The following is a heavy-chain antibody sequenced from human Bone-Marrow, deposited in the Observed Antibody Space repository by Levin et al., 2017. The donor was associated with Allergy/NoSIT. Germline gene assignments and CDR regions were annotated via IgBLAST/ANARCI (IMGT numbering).Heavy chain of an antibody. Sequence: GESLKISCKASGSNFATKWIGWVRQMPGKGLEWLGIIYPGDSDTRYSPSFQGQVTISTDKSIRTAYLQWTTLKASDTAIYYCARRFSGYERLDYWGQGTLVTVSS. V-gene: IGHV5-51*01. D-gene: IGHD5-12*01. CDR2: IYPGDSDT. CDR3: ARRFSGYERLDY. J-gene: IGHJ4*02. CDR1: GSNFATKW.